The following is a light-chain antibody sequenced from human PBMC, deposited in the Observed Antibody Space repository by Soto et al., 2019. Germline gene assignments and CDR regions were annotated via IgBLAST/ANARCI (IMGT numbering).Light chain of an antibody. CDR3: MQALQAPLT. CDR1: QSLLNSNGYNY. J-gene: IGKJ1*01. V-gene: IGKV2-28*01. Sequence: DILVTQSPLSLPGTPGEPASISCSSSQSLLNSNGYNYLDWYLQKPGQSPQLLIYLGSNRASGVPDRFSGSGSGTDFTLKISRVEAEDVGLYYCMQALQAPLTFGQGTKVDIK. CDR2: LGS.